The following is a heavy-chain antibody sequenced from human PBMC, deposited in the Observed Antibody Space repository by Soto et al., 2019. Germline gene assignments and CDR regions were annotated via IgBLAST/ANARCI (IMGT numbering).Heavy chain of an antibody. CDR3: ARDKYDYIWGSYRPAYYMDV. CDR2: INHSGST. J-gene: IGHJ6*03. CDR1: GGSFSGYY. V-gene: IGHV4-34*01. Sequence: SETLSLTCAVYGGSFSGYYWSWIRQPPGKGLEWIGEINHSGSTNYNPSLKSRVTISVDTSKNQFFLKLSSVTAADTAVYYCARDKYDYIWGSYRPAYYMDVWGKGTTVTVSS. D-gene: IGHD3-16*02.